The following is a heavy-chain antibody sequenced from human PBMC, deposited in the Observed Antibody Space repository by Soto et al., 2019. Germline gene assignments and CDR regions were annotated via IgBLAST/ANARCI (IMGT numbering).Heavy chain of an antibody. CDR3: AQDLITTISAYGMDV. Sequence: QVQLVESGGGLVQPGGSLRLTCVASGFTFGSHGMYWVRQAPGKGLGWVPVISYHETNEHYVDSVKGRFTISRDNSTSILYLQMNRLTPEDTAVYKCAQDLITTISAYGMDVWGQGTTVIVSS. CDR1: GFTFGSHG. V-gene: IGHV3-30*18. D-gene: IGHD1-20*01. J-gene: IGHJ6*01. CDR2: ISYHETNE.